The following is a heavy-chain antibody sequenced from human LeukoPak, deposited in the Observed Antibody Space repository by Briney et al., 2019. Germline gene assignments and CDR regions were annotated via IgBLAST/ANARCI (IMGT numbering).Heavy chain of an antibody. CDR3: SLSIVVVPAAAYFDY. V-gene: IGHV3-23*01. D-gene: IGHD2-2*01. CDR2: ISGSGGST. CDR1: GFTFSSYA. Sequence: GGSLRLSCAASGFTFSSYAMSWVRQAPGKGLEWVSAISGSGGSTYYADSVKGRFTISRDNSKNTLYRQMNSVRAEDTAVYYCSLSIVVVPAAAYFDYWGQGTLVTVSS. J-gene: IGHJ4*02.